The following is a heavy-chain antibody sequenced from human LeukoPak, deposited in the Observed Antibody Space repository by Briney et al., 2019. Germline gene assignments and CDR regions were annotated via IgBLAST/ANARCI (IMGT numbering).Heavy chain of an antibody. CDR1: GGSINSHY. J-gene: IGHJ3*02. V-gene: IGHV4-59*08. Sequence: SETLSLTCLVSGGSINSHYWSWVRQPPGEGLEWIGDIHYTGTTKYNPSVKSRVTISIDTSKNQFSLELSSVTATDTAVYFCATNRVGTYDRPFDIWGQGTMVTVSS. CDR2: IHYTGTT. D-gene: IGHD1-26*01. CDR3: ATNRVGTYDRPFDI.